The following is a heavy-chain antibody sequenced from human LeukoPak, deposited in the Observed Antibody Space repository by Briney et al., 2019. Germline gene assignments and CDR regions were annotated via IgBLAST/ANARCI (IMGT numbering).Heavy chain of an antibody. CDR2: ISDDGSNK. D-gene: IGHD3-22*01. CDR3: ASDFGDSSGY. V-gene: IGHV3-30*03. CDR1: GFTFSSYG. J-gene: IGHJ4*02. Sequence: GGSLRLSCAASGFTFSSYGMHWVRQAPGKGLEWVAVISDDGSNKYYVDSVKGRFTISRDNSKNTLYLQMNSLRAEDTAVYYCASDFGDSSGYWGQGTLVTVSS.